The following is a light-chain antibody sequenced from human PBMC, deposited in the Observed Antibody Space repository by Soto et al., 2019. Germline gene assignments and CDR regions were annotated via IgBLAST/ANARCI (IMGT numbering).Light chain of an antibody. CDR2: QAS. V-gene: IGKV1-5*03. J-gene: IGKJ1*01. Sequence: DIQMTQSPSTLSTSVGDRVTITCRASPSISTWLAWYQQKPGKAPKLLIYQASSLESGVPSRFSGSGSGTEFTLTISSLQADDFATYYCQEYSRDPRRFGQGTKVEIK. CDR1: PSISTW. CDR3: QEYSRDPRR.